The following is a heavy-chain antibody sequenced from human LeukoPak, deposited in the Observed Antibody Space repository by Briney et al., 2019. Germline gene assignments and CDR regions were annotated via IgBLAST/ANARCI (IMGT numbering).Heavy chain of an antibody. V-gene: IGHV3-23*01. CDR2: ISGSGGST. Sequence: GGSLRLSCAASGFTFSSYGMSWVRQASGKGLEWDSAISGSGGSTYYADSVKGRFTISRDNAKNSLYLQMNSLRAEDTAVYYCARGEGYYYGSGSQYYFDYWGQGTLVTVSS. J-gene: IGHJ4*02. CDR1: GFTFSSYG. CDR3: ARGEGYYYGSGSQYYFDY. D-gene: IGHD3-10*01.